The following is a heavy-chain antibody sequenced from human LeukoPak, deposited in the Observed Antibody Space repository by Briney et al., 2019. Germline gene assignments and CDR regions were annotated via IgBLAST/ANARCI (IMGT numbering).Heavy chain of an antibody. CDR2: IYYSGST. V-gene: IGHV4-31*03. CDR1: GGSISSGGYY. CDR3: AREGPGYCSSTSCLDAFDI. Sequence: SQTLSLTCTVSGGSISSGGYYWSWIRQHPGKGLEWIGYIYYSGSTYYNPSLKSRVTISVDTSKNQFSLKLSSVTAADTAVYYCAREGPGYCSSTSCLDAFDIWGQGTMVTVPS. D-gene: IGHD2-2*01. J-gene: IGHJ3*02.